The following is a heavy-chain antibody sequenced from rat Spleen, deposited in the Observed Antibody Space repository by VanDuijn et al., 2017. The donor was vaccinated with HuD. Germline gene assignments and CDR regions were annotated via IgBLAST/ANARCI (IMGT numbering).Heavy chain of an antibody. CDR3: AIHRRSTPFAY. V-gene: IGHV5-25*01. CDR1: GFTFSNYY. CDR2: ISTGGVNT. D-gene: IGHD3-2*01. J-gene: IGHJ3*01. Sequence: EVQLVESGGGLVQPGRSLKLSCAASGFTFSNYYMAWVRQAPTKGLAWVASISTGGVNTYYRDSVKGRFTISRDNAKSTLYLQMDSLRSEDTATYYCAIHRRSTPFAYWGQGTLVTVSS.